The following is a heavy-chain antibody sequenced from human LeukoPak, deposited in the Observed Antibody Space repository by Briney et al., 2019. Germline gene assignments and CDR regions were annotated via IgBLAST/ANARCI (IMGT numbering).Heavy chain of an antibody. Sequence: SETLSLTCTVSGGSIISSDFHWAWIRQPPGKGLECIGNIHWRGSTYYSPSLESRVTISVDTSKNRFSLELRSVTAADTAVYYCARHLPHSTGNKRGPDYWGQGTLVTVSS. CDR2: IHWRGST. CDR1: GGSIISSDFH. CDR3: ARHLPHSTGNKRGPDY. V-gene: IGHV4-39*01. J-gene: IGHJ4*02. D-gene: IGHD2/OR15-2a*01.